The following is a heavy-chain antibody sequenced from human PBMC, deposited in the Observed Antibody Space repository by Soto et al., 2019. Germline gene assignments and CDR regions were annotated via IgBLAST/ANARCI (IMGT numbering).Heavy chain of an antibody. CDR3: ARDMRRVATITDDAFDI. CDR2: IYYSGST. D-gene: IGHD5-12*01. CDR1: GGSISSYY. J-gene: IGHJ3*02. V-gene: IGHV4-59*01. Sequence: ETLCLTFTVSGGSISSYYWSWIRQPPGKGLEWIGYIYYSGSTNYNPSLKSRVTISVDTSKNQFSLKLSSVTAADTAVYYCARDMRRVATITDDAFDIWGQGTMVTVSS.